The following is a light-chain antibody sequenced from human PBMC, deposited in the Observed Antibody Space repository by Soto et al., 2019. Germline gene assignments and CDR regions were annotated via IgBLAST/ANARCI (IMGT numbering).Light chain of an antibody. CDR3: QSYDSCLSGSYV. V-gene: IGLV1-40*01. CDR1: SLNIGAGYD. CDR2: GNS. Sequence: QSALTQPPSVSGAPGQRVTISCTGSSLNIGAGYDVHWYQQLPGTAPKLLIYGNSNRPSGVPDRFSGSKSGTSASLAITGLQAEDEADYYCQSYDSCLSGSYVFGTGTKLTVL. J-gene: IGLJ1*01.